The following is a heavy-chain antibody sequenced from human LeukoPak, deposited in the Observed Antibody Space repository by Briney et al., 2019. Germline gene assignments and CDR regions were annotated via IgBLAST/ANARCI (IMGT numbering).Heavy chain of an antibody. CDR2: INHSGST. D-gene: IGHD2-2*01. V-gene: IGHV4-34*01. J-gene: IGHJ4*02. Sequence: SETLSPTCAVYGGSFSGYYWSWIRQPPGKGLEWIGEINHSGSTNYNPSLKSRVTISVDTSKNQFSLKLSSVTAADTAVYYCARGGDIVVVPAATSDYWGQGTLVTVSS. CDR3: ARGGDIVVVPAATSDY. CDR1: GGSFSGYY.